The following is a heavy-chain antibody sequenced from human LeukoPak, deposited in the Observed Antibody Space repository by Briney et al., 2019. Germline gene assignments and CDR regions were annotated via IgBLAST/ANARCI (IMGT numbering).Heavy chain of an antibody. D-gene: IGHD3-9*01. J-gene: IGHJ4*02. V-gene: IGHV3-11*04. CDR1: GFTFSDYY. Sequence: GGSLRLSCAASGFTFSDYYMGWIRQAPGKGLEWVSYISGSGTDILYADSVKGRFTISRDNSKNTLYLQMNSLRAEDTAVYYCAKSSDILTGYYSHFEYWGQGTLVTVSS. CDR2: ISGSGTDI. CDR3: AKSSDILTGYYSHFEY.